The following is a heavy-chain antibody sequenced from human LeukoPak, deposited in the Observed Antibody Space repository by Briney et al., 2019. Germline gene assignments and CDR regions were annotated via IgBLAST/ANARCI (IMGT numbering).Heavy chain of an antibody. D-gene: IGHD4-11*01. V-gene: IGHV4-39*07. CDR3: ARDDDYSNPGYFDH. CDR1: GGSISSSSYY. CDR2: IYYSGST. J-gene: IGHJ4*02. Sequence: PSETLSLTCTVSGGSISSSSYYWGWIRQPPGKGLEWIGSIYYSGSTYYNPSLKSRVTISVDTSKNQFSLKLSSVTAADTAVYYCARDDDYSNPGYFDHWGQGTLVTVSS.